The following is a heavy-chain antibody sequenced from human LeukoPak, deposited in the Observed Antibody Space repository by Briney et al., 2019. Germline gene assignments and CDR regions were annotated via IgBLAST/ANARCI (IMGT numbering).Heavy chain of an antibody. Sequence: KSGGSLRLSCAASGITFTSSSMTWVRQAPGKGLEWVSSISSSGSYIYFADSLKGRFTISRDNAKNSLYLQMNSLRAEDTAVYYCARADTTGGYYFDYWGQGTLVTVSS. V-gene: IGHV3-21*01. CDR2: ISSSGSYI. J-gene: IGHJ4*02. CDR1: GITFTSSS. D-gene: IGHD4-17*01. CDR3: ARADTTGGYYFDY.